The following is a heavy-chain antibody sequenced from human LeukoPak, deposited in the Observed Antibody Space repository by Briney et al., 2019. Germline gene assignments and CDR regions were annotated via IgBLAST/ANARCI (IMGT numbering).Heavy chain of an antibody. J-gene: IGHJ6*02. CDR3: AREAYYDSSGYYYGYYYYGMDV. D-gene: IGHD3-22*01. V-gene: IGHV3-7*01. CDR2: IKRDGSDQ. CDR1: GFTFSSYW. Sequence: PGGSLRLSCAASGFTFSSYWMSWVRQAPGKGLEWVANIKRDGSDQYYVDSVKGRFTISRDNSKNTLYLQMNSLRAEDTAVYYCAREAYYDSSGYYYGYYYYGMDVWGQGTTVTVSS.